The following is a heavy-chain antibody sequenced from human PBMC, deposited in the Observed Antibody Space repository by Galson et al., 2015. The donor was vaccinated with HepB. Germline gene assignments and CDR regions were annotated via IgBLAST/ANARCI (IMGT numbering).Heavy chain of an antibody. CDR1: GFTFDDYA. Sequence: SLRLSCAASGFTFDDYAMHWVRQVPGKGLEWVSGINWNSGSVGYAESVKGRFTISRDNGKTSLYLQMSRLRLEDTALYFCAKDRERGAFQYYGMDVWGQGTTVTVS. V-gene: IGHV3-9*01. CDR3: AKDRERGAFQYYGMDV. J-gene: IGHJ6*02. D-gene: IGHD2-21*01. CDR2: INWNSGSV.